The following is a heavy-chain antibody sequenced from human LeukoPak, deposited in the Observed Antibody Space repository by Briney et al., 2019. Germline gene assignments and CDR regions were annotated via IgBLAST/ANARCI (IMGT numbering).Heavy chain of an antibody. D-gene: IGHD2-8*01. CDR3: ARGPIYCTNGVCYTHAEYFQH. Sequence: SVKVSSKASGGTFSSYAISWVRQAPGQGLEWMGGIIPIFGTANYAQKFQGRVTITADESTSTAYMELSSLRSEDTAVYYCARGPIYCTNGVCYTHAEYFQHWGQGTLVTVSS. CDR2: IIPIFGTA. V-gene: IGHV1-69*01. CDR1: GGTFSSYA. J-gene: IGHJ1*01.